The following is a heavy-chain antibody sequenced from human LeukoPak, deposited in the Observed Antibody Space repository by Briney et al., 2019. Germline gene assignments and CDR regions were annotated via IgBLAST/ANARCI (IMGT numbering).Heavy chain of an antibody. CDR1: GYTFTGYY. D-gene: IGHD1/OR15-1a*01. J-gene: IGHJ4*02. V-gene: IGHV1-2*02. CDR3: ARLGSRRTGLDS. Sequence: EASVKVSCKASGYTFTGYYMHWVRQAPGQGLEWMGWINPNSGGTNYAQKFQGRVTMTRDTSISTAYMELSRLRSDDTAVYFCARLGSRRTGLDSWGQGTLVTVSS. CDR2: INPNSGGT.